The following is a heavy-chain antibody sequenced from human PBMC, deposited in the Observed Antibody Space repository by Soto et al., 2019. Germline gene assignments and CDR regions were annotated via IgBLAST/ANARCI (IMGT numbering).Heavy chain of an antibody. CDR3: ARDLKNLFTRDFWSGYSLEPAYGMDV. J-gene: IGHJ6*02. V-gene: IGHV1-18*01. CDR2: ISAYNGNT. D-gene: IGHD3-3*01. CDR1: GYTFTIYG. Sequence: ASVKVSCKASGYTFTIYGISWVRQAPGQGLERMGWISAYNGNTNYAQKLQGRVTMTTDTSTSTAYMELRSLRSDDAAVYYCARDLKNLFTRDFWSGYSLEPAYGMDVWGQGTTVTVSS.